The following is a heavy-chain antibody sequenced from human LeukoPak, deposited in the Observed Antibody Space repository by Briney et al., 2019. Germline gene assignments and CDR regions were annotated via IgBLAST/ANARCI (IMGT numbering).Heavy chain of an antibody. Sequence: AASVKVSCKASGYTFTSYYMHRVRQAPGQGLEWMGIINPSGGSTSYAQKFQGRVTMTRDTSTSTVYMELSSLRSEDTAVYYCARRPVAGGWFDPWGQGTLVTVSS. CDR1: GYTFTSYY. V-gene: IGHV1-46*01. J-gene: IGHJ5*02. D-gene: IGHD6-19*01. CDR2: INPSGGST. CDR3: ARRPVAGGWFDP.